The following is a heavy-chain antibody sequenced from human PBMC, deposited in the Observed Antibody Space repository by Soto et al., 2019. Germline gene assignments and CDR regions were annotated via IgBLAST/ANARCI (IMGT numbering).Heavy chain of an antibody. Sequence: QVQLQQWGAGLLKPSETLSLTCAVYGGSFSGYYWCWIRQPPGKGLEWIGEINHSGSTNYNPSLKSRVTISVDTYKSQFSLTQSSVTAEDTAVYYCARGDGNKYSSSWYFYYYGMDVWGQGTTVTVSS. CDR1: GGSFSGYY. V-gene: IGHV4-34*01. D-gene: IGHD6-13*01. CDR2: INHSGST. J-gene: IGHJ6*02. CDR3: ARGDGNKYSSSWYFYYYGMDV.